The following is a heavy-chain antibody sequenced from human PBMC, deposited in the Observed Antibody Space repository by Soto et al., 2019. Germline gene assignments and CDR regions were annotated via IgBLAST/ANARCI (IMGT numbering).Heavy chain of an antibody. J-gene: IGHJ6*02. Sequence: RRLSCAASGFTFSSYGMHWVRQAPGKGLEWVAVIWYDGSNKYYADSVKGRFTISRDNSKNTLYLQMNSLRAEDTAVYYCARVRSNWNYYYGMDVWGQGTTVTVSS. V-gene: IGHV3-33*01. CDR3: ARVRSNWNYYYGMDV. CDR2: IWYDGSNK. D-gene: IGHD1-1*01. CDR1: GFTFSSYG.